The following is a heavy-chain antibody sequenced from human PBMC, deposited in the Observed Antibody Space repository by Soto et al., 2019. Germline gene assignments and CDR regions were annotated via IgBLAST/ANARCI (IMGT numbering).Heavy chain of an antibody. CDR2: IKRESEGGTA. CDR3: TQDSMRPY. CDR1: GFTASSFW. Sequence: EVQLVESGGGLVKPGGSLRLSCAVSGFTASSFWMSWVRQAPGKGLEWVALIKRESEGGTADFAPPVKGRFTISRDDLKNTLYLDMSSLRPEDTAVYYCTQDSMRPYWGQGTLVTVSS. V-gene: IGHV3-15*01. J-gene: IGHJ4*02.